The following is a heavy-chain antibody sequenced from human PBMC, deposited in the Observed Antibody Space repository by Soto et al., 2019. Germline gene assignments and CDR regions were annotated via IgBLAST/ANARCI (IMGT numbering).Heavy chain of an antibody. D-gene: IGHD6-19*01. CDR3: AKGLQWLAHYYYYGMDV. J-gene: IGHJ6*02. V-gene: IGHV3-30*18. CDR2: ISYDGSNK. CDR1: GFTFSSYG. Sequence: PGGSRRRSWAASGFTFSSYGMHWVRQAPGKGLEWVAVISYDGSNKYYADSVKGRFTISRDNSKNTLYLQMNSLRAEDTAVYYCAKGLQWLAHYYYYGMDVWGQGTTVTVS.